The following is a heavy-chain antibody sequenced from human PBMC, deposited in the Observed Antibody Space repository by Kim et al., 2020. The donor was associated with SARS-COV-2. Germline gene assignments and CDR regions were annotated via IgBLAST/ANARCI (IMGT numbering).Heavy chain of an antibody. V-gene: IGHV3-23*01. CDR1: GITFSSYA. CDR2: ISGSGGST. CDR3: AKGVYSSSWYGGY. D-gene: IGHD6-13*01. J-gene: IGHJ4*02. Sequence: GGSLRLSCAASGITFSSYAMSWFRQAPGKGLEWVSTISGSGGSTYSADSVKGRFTISRYNSKNTLFLQMNSLRAEDTAVYYCAKGVYSSSWYGGYWGQGTLVTISS.